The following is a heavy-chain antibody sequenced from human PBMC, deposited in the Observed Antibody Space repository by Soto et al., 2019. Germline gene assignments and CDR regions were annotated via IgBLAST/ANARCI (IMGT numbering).Heavy chain of an antibody. CDR1: GFTLSSYG. D-gene: IGHD6-19*01. J-gene: IGHJ3*02. CDR2: ISYDGSNK. V-gene: IGHV3-30*18. Sequence: QVQLVESGGGVVQPGRSLRLSCAASGFTLSSYGMHWVRQAPGKGLEWVAVISYDGSNKYYADSVKGRFTISRDNSKNTLYLQMNSLRAEDTAVYYCAKDPLLPGIAVAGTAFDIWGQGTMVTVSS. CDR3: AKDPLLPGIAVAGTAFDI.